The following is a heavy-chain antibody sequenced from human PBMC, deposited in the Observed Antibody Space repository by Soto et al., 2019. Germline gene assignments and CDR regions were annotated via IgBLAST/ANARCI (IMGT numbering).Heavy chain of an antibody. J-gene: IGHJ1*01. CDR3: AKEVHYDIVTGIEYFDH. CDR2: ISGTGRVT. CDR1: GFTFSSYA. D-gene: IGHD3-9*01. Sequence: EVHLLESGAGLVQPGGSLKISCAVSGFTFSSYAMSWVRQAPGKGLEWVSGISGTGRVTNYAESVKGRFTISRDNRKNTLYLEMKSLRVEDTAVYYCAKEVHYDIVTGIEYFDHWGQGTLVTVSS. V-gene: IGHV3-23*01.